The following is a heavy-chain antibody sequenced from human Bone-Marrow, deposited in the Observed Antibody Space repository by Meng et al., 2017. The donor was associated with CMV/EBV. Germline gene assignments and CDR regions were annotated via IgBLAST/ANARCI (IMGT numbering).Heavy chain of an antibody. CDR3: ARYCSSASCFNDAFDI. CDR1: GFIFSSNY. D-gene: IGHD2-2*01. J-gene: IGHJ3*02. Sequence: GESLKISCASSGFIFSSNYMSWVRQAPGKGLEWVSVIYSSGSTYYADSVKGRFTISRDNSKNTQYLQMNSLRSEYTAVYYFARYCSSASCFNDAFDIWGQGTMVTVSS. CDR2: IYSSGST. V-gene: IGHV3-53*01.